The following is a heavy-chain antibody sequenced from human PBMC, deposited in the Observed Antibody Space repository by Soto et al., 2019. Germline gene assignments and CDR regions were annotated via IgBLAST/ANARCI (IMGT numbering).Heavy chain of an antibody. CDR3: ARWFCGSMYDNSGKYYS. Sequence: QVQLVEAGGGVVQPGRSLRLTCAASGFIFSVSGMHWVRQAPGKGLEWVALVSNDGIRKYYGDSVKGRFTISRDNAENTLYLQMYSLRAEDTAVYYFARWFCGSMYDNSGKYYSWGQGTLVTVSS. CDR1: GFIFSVSG. J-gene: IGHJ4*02. V-gene: IGHV3-30*03. CDR2: VSNDGIRK. D-gene: IGHD3-22*01.